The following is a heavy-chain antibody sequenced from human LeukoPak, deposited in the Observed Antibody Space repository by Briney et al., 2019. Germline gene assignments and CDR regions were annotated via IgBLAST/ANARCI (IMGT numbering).Heavy chain of an antibody. CDR2: ISSSSSYI. D-gene: IGHD6-13*01. V-gene: IGHV3-21*01. CDR3: ARGSGDVAAAGFHIYYYGMDV. J-gene: IGHJ6*02. CDR1: GFTFSSYS. Sequence: GGSLGLSCAASGFTFSSYSMNWVRQAPGKGLEWVSSISSSSSYIYYADSVKGRFTISRDNAKNSLYLQMNSLRAEDTAVYYCARGSGDVAAAGFHIYYYGMDVWGQGTTVTVSS.